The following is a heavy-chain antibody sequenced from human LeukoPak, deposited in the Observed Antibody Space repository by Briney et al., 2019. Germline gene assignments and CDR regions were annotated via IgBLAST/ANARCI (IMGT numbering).Heavy chain of an antibody. Sequence: GSLRLSCTASGFTFSNFWMGRVRQSPGTGLEWIGKIYHTGSANYNPSLKSRVTLSVDKSKNQFSLKLSSVTAADTAVYYCARGRGAAGLNYWGPGTLVTVSS. CDR3: ARGRGAAGLNY. V-gene: IGHV4-4*02. CDR1: GFTFSNFW. J-gene: IGHJ4*02. CDR2: IYHTGSA. D-gene: IGHD6-13*01.